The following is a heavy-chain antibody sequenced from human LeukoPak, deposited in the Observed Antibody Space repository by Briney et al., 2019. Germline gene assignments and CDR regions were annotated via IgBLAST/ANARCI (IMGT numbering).Heavy chain of an antibody. CDR3: ARDSTPYCGGDCSGSG. CDR1: GGTFSSYA. J-gene: IGHJ4*02. V-gene: IGHV1-69*04. CDR2: IIPILGIA. Sequence: GSSVKVSCKASGGTFSSYAISWVRQAPGQGLEWMGRIIPILGIANYAQKFQGRVTITADKSTSTAYMELSSLRSEDTAVYYCARDSTPYCGGDCSGSGWGQGTLVTVSS. D-gene: IGHD2-21*02.